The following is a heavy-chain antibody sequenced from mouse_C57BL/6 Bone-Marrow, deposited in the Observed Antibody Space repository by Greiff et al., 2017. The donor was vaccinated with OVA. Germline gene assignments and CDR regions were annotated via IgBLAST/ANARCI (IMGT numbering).Heavy chain of an antibody. V-gene: IGHV1-77*01. CDR1: GYTFTDYY. D-gene: IGHD1-1*01. CDR3: ARSRYYGSSFAMDY. CDR2: IGPGSGST. J-gene: IGHJ4*01. Sequence: QVQLQQPGAELVKPGASVKISCKASGYTFTDYYINWVKQRPGQGLEWIGKIGPGSGSTYYNEKFKGKATLTADKSSSTAYMQLSSLTSEDSAVYFCARSRYYGSSFAMDYWGQGTSVTVSS.